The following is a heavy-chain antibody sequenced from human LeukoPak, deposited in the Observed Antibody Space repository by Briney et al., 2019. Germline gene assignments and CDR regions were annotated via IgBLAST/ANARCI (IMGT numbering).Heavy chain of an antibody. Sequence: GGSLRLSCAASGFTFSSYGMSWVRQAPGKGLEWVSAISGSGGSTYYADSVKGRFTISRDNSKNTLYLQMNSLRAEDTAVYYCAKHGESEFGYSSLQINFDYWGQGTLVTVSS. V-gene: IGHV3-23*01. J-gene: IGHJ4*02. CDR3: AKHGESEFGYSSLQINFDY. CDR2: ISGSGGST. CDR1: GFTFSSYG. D-gene: IGHD6-13*01.